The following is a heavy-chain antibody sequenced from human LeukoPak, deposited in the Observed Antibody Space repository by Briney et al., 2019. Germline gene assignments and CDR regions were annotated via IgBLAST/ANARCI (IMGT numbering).Heavy chain of an antibody. V-gene: IGHV3-30*04. J-gene: IGHJ6*03. D-gene: IGHD3-16*02. CDR2: ISYDGSNK. CDR3: ARVRHNFLLGGQLSYYYYMDV. CDR1: GFTFSSYA. Sequence: PGGSLRLSCAASGFTFSSYAMHWVRQAPGRGLEWVAVISYDGSNKYYADSVKGRFTISRDNSKNTLYLQMNSLRAEDTAVYYCARVRHNFLLGGQLSYYYYMDVWGKGTTVTVSS.